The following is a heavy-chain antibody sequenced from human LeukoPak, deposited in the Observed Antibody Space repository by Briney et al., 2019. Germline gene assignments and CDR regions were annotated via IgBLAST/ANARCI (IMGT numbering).Heavy chain of an antibody. CDR3: ARDYCSSTSCDYYYMDV. CDR1: GGSISSYY. D-gene: IGHD2-2*01. Sequence: PSETLSLTCTVSGGSISSYYWSWIRQPAGKGLEWIGRIYTSGSTNYNPSLKSRVTMSVDTSKNQFSLKLSSVTAADTAVYYCARDYCSSTSCDYYYMDVWGKGTTVTVSS. CDR2: IYTSGST. J-gene: IGHJ6*03. V-gene: IGHV4-4*07.